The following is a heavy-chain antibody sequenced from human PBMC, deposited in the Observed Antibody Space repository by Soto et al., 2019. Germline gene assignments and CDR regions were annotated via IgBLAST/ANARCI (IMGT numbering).Heavy chain of an antibody. D-gene: IGHD5-12*01. Sequence: GGSLRLSCAASGFTFSDYYMSWIRQAPGKGLEWVSYISSSSSYTNYADSVKGRFTISRDNAKNPLYLQMNSLRAEDTAVYYCARGGARGYSGYSDYWGQGTLVTVSS. CDR2: ISSSSSYT. J-gene: IGHJ4*02. CDR3: ARGGARGYSGYSDY. CDR1: GFTFSDYY. V-gene: IGHV3-11*06.